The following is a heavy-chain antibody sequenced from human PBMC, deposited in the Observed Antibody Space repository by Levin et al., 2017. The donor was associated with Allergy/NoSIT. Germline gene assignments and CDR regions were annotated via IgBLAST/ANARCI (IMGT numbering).Heavy chain of an antibody. J-gene: IGHJ4*02. V-gene: IGHV3-23*01. CDR2: ISGSGGST. CDR1: GFTFSSYA. CDR3: ANTPVVGVVITGDY. Sequence: GGSLRLSCAASGFTFSSYAMSWVRQAPGKGLEWVSAISGSGGSTYYADSVKGRFTISRDNSKNTLYLQMNSLRAEDTAVYYCANTPVVGVVITGDYWGQGTLVTVSS. D-gene: IGHD3-3*01.